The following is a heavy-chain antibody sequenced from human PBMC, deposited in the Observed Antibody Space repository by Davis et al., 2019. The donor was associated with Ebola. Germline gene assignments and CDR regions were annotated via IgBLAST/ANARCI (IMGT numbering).Heavy chain of an antibody. CDR2: IKQDGSEK. CDR1: GFTFGDYA. Sequence: GGSLRLSCTASGFTFGDYAMSWVRQAPGKGLEWVANIKQDGSEKYYVDSVKGRFTISRDNAKNTLYLQMNSLRAEDTAVYYCARGDYFDYWGQGTLVTVSS. J-gene: IGHJ4*02. V-gene: IGHV3-7*01. CDR3: ARGDYFDY.